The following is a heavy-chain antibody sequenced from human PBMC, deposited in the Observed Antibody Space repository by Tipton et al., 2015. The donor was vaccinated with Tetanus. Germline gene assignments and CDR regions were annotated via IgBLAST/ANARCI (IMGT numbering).Heavy chain of an antibody. V-gene: IGHV4-31*03. J-gene: IGHJ5*02. CDR3: ARDQGGGRVVRLNEFDP. CDR2: IYYSGST. CDR1: GASISSGGYF. D-gene: IGHD1-1*01. Sequence: TLSLTCSVSGASISSGGYFWNWIRHRPGKGLEWIGYIYYSGSTYYNPSLKSRVSMSVDTSKNQFSLNLTSVTAADTTMYYCARDQGGGRVVRLNEFDPWGQGTLVTVSS.